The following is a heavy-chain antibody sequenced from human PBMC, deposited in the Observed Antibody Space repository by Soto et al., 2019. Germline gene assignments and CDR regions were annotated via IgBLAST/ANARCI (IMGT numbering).Heavy chain of an antibody. J-gene: IGHJ6*02. CDR3: ARDTSWNTAYYFYIMGV. CDR1: GFTFSSYW. CDR2: INSDVSST. V-gene: IGHV3-74*01. D-gene: IGHD1-1*01. Sequence: GGSLRLSCAASGFTFSSYWMHWVRQAPGKGLVWVSRINSDVSSTSYADSVQGRFTISRDNAKNTLYLQMNSLRAEDTAVYYSARDTSWNTAYYFYIMGVWAPGTRVPVSS.